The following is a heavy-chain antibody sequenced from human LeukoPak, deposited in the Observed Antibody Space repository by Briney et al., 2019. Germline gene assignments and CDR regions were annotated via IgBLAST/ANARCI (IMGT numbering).Heavy chain of an antibody. D-gene: IGHD5-12*01. V-gene: IGHV3-23*01. CDR1: GFTFSSYA. Sequence: GASLRLSSAASGFTFSSYAMSWVRQAPGKGLEWVSAISGSGGSTYYADSVKGRFTISRDNSKNTLYLQMNSLRAEDTAVYYCAKEPPPRIVATIRTYWGQGTLVTVSS. CDR3: AKEPPPRIVATIRTY. CDR2: ISGSGGST. J-gene: IGHJ4*02.